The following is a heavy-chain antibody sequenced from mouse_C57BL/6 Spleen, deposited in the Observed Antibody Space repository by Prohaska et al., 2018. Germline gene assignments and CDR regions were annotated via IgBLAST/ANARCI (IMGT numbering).Heavy chain of an antibody. Sequence: DVQLQESGPGLVKPSQSLSLTCSVTGYSITSGYYWNWIRQFPGNKLEGMVYISYDGSNNYNPSLKNRISSTRDTSKNQFFLKLNSVTTEDTATYYCARYDYDEGFAYWGQGTLVTVSA. CDR3: ARYDYDEGFAY. CDR1: GYSITSGYY. D-gene: IGHD2-4*01. J-gene: IGHJ3*01. CDR2: ISYDGSN. V-gene: IGHV3-6*01.